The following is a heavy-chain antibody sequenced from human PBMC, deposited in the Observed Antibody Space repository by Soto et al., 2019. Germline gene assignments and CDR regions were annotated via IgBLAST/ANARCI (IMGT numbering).Heavy chain of an antibody. CDR1: GGSISSSSYY. D-gene: IGHD4-17*01. CDR2: IYYSGST. CDR3: ATDHADYVAQHGFDY. V-gene: IGHV4-39*01. Sequence: PSETLSLTCTVSGGSISSSSYYWGWIRQPPGKGLEWIGSIYYSGSTYYNPSLKSRVTISVDTSKNQFSLKLSSVTAADTAVYYCATDHADYVAQHGFDYWGQGTLVTVSS. J-gene: IGHJ4*02.